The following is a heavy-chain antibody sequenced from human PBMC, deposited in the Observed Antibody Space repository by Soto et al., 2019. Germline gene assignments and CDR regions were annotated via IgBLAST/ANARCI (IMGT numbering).Heavy chain of an antibody. D-gene: IGHD6-13*01. J-gene: IGHJ5*02. CDR3: ARIMLGAAAPQHWLAP. Sequence: PTQTLTLTFSISVFSVTTNGKCVSWIRQPPGKALEWLARIDWDDDKYYSTSLKTRLTISKDTSKNQVVLTMTNMDPVDTATYYCARIMLGAAAPQHWLAPWGQGTLVTVSS. CDR1: VFSVTTNGKC. CDR2: IDWDDDK. V-gene: IGHV2-70*11.